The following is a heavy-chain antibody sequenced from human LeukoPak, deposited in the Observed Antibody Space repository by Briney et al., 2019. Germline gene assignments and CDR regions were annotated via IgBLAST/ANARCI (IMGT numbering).Heavy chain of an antibody. CDR1: GGTFSSYT. CDR3: AREPVPAAMEFDP. CDR2: ISAYNGNT. Sequence: ASVKVSCKASGGTFSSYTISWVRQAPGQGLEWMGWISAYNGNTNYAQKLQGRVTMTTDTSTSTAYMELRSLRSDDTAVYYCAREPVPAAMEFDPWGQGTLVTVSS. D-gene: IGHD2-2*01. J-gene: IGHJ5*02. V-gene: IGHV1-18*01.